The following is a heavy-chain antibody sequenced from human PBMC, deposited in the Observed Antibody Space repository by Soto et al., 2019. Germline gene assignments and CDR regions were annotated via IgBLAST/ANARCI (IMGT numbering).Heavy chain of an antibody. CDR1: GFTFSSYW. CDR3: ARAVRRDDFWSGYYPYYYYYGMDV. V-gene: IGHV3-74*01. J-gene: IGHJ6*02. CDR2: INSDRSST. Sequence: GGSLRLSCAASGFTFSSYWMHWVRQAPGKGLVWVSRINSDRSSTSYADSVKGRFTISRDNAKNTLYLQMNSLRAEDTAVYYCARAVRRDDFWSGYYPYYYYYGMDVWGQGTTVTVSS. D-gene: IGHD3-3*01.